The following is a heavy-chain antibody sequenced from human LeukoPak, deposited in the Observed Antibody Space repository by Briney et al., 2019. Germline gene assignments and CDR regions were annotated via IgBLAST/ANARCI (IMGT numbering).Heavy chain of an antibody. J-gene: IGHJ4*02. V-gene: IGHV4-34*01. CDR3: ARVPLIWSLDY. Sequence: SETLPLTCAVYGGSFSGYYWSWIRQPPGKGLEWIGEINHSGSTNYNPSLKSRVTISVDTSKNQFSLKLSSVTAADTAVYYCARVPLIWSLDYWGQGTLVTVSS. CDR2: INHSGST. CDR1: GGSFSGYY. D-gene: IGHD3-10*01.